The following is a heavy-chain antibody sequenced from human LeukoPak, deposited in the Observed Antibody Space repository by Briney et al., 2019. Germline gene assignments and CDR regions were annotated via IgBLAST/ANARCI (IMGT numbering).Heavy chain of an antibody. CDR3: AKDIEQWLVRCFDY. CDR1: GFTFDDYA. D-gene: IGHD6-19*01. J-gene: IGHJ4*02. Sequence: PGRSLRLSCAASGFTFDDYAMHWVRQAPGEGLEWVSGISWNSGSIGYADSVKGRFTISRDNAKNSLYLQMNSLRAEDTALYYCAKDIEQWLVRCFDYWGQGTLVTVSS. CDR2: ISWNSGSI. V-gene: IGHV3-9*01.